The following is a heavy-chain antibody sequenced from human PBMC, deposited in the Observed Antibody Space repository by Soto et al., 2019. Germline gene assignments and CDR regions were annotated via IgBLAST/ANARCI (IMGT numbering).Heavy chain of an antibody. D-gene: IGHD3-3*02. Sequence: QVQLVQSGAEVKKPGASLRVSCETSGGTSTIYTITWVRQAPGQGLQWMGRIVPTLRITNYAQEFQGRLTITADSSTSTAHIELTSLTSEDTAVYYCATDKDGAGRVGVHFWGQGTLVTVSS. J-gene: IGHJ4*02. CDR3: ATDKDGAGRVGVHF. CDR1: GGTSTIYT. CDR2: IVPTLRIT. V-gene: IGHV1-69*08.